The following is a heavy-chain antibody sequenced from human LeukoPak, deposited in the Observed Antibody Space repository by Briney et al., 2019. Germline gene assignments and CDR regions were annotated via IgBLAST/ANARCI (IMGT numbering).Heavy chain of an antibody. CDR2: IYHSGST. Sequence: SETLSLTCAVSGYSISSGYYWGWVRQPPGKGLEWIGSIYHSGSTYYNPSLKSRVTISVDTSKNQFSLKLSSVTAADTAVYYCARLSGTRDYWGQGTLVTVSS. CDR1: GYSISSGYY. CDR3: ARLSGTRDY. J-gene: IGHJ4*02. V-gene: IGHV4-38-2*01. D-gene: IGHD1-1*01.